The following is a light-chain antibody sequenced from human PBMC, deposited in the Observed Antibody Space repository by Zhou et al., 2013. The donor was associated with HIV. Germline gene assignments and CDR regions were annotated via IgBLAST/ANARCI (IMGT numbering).Light chain of an antibody. CDR1: QSLSSNY. Sequence: EIVLTQSPGTLSLSPGERATLSCRASQSLSSNYLAWYQQRPGQAPRLLIYGTSNRATGIPDRFSGSGSGTDFTLTISRLEPEDFAVYYCQQYGSSHFTFGPGTKVDIK. CDR3: QQYGSSHFT. J-gene: IGKJ3*01. CDR2: GTS. V-gene: IGKV3-20*01.